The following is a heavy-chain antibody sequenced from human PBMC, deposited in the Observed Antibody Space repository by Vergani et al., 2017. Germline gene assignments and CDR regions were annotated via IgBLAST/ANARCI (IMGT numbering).Heavy chain of an antibody. CDR3: ARGHQWDVVVTAILDY. Sequence: EVQLVESGGGLVQPGGSLRLSCAASGFTFSSYAMHWVRQAPGKGLEYVSAISSNGGRTYYANSVKGRFTISRDNSKNKLYLQMGSLRAEDMAVYYCARGHQWDVVVTAILDYWGQGTLVTVSS. D-gene: IGHD2-21*02. J-gene: IGHJ4*02. V-gene: IGHV3-64*01. CDR1: GFTFSSYA. CDR2: ISSNGGRT.